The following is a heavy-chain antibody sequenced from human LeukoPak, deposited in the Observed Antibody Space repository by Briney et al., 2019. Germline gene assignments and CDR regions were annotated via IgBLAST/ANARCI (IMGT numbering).Heavy chain of an antibody. V-gene: IGHV1-69*05. CDR3: ARLRLGYYYMDV. Sequence: ASVKVSCKASGGTFSSYAISWVRQAPGQGLEWMGRITPIFGTANYAQKFQGRVTITTDESTSTAYMELSSLRSEDTAVYYCARLRLGYYYMDVWGKGTTVTVSS. CDR2: ITPIFGTA. D-gene: IGHD3-16*01. CDR1: GGTFSSYA. J-gene: IGHJ6*03.